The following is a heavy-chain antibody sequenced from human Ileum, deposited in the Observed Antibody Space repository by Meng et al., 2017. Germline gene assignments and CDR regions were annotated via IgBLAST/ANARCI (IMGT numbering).Heavy chain of an antibody. Sequence: EVHLVESGGNLVQPGGSLRLAGAASGVPVSYNYMNWVRQAPGKGLEWVSVISSGGSASYADSVKGRFTISRDISKNTLYLQMNSLRAEDTAVYYCARGLEYYDSRGHLGRYFDSWGQGTLVTVSS. J-gene: IGHJ4*02. CDR1: GVPVSYNY. D-gene: IGHD3-22*01. V-gene: IGHV3-66*01. CDR3: ARGLEYYDSRGHLGRYFDS. CDR2: ISSGGSA.